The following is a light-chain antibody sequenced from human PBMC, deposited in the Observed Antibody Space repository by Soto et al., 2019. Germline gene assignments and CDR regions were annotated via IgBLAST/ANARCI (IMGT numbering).Light chain of an antibody. CDR3: QQYNDWPPMYT. J-gene: IGKJ2*01. CDR1: QSVSSN. CDR2: GAS. V-gene: IGKV3-15*01. Sequence: EIAMTQSPATLSVSPGQRVTLSCRASQSVSSNLAWYQQKRGQAPRLLIFGASTRATGIPARFSGSASGTEFTLTISSLQSEDFAVYHCQQYNDWPPMYTFGQGTKLEIK.